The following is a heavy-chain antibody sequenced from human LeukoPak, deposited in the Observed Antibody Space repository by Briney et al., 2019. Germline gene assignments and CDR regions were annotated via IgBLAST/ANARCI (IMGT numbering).Heavy chain of an antibody. V-gene: IGHV4-59*01. Sequence: SETLSLTCTVSGGSISSYYWSWIRQPPGKGLEWIGYTYYSGSTNYNPSLKSRVTISVDTSKNQFSLKLSSVTAADTAVYYCARDLGYDSSGYSRRVWAFDIWGQGTMVTVSS. CDR3: ARDLGYDSSGYSRRVWAFDI. D-gene: IGHD3-22*01. CDR1: GGSISSYY. CDR2: TYYSGST. J-gene: IGHJ3*02.